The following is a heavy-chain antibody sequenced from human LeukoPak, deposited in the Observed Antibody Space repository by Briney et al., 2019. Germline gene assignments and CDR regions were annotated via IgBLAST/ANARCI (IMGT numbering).Heavy chain of an antibody. CDR3: ARDFTKTASPDAFYF. D-gene: IGHD1-1*01. CDR1: GDSINNADYH. J-gene: IGHJ3*01. V-gene: IGHV4-31*03. Sequence: SETLSLTCTVSGDSINNADYHWTWIPQHPGKVLEWFGYIHSSGSTSYNPSLTIRLSISLDTSQNQFSLKLNSVTAADTAVYYGARDFTKTASPDAFYFWGQGTLVTVSS. CDR2: IHSSGST.